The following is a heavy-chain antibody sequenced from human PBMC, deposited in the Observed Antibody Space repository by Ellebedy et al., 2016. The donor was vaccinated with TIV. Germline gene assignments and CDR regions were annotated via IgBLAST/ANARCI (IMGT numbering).Heavy chain of an antibody. J-gene: IGHJ4*02. CDR3: VRVRHGDFFDY. CDR2: IRNRPNGYTS. V-gene: IGHV3-72*01. CDR1: GFSISDHY. D-gene: IGHD4-17*01. Sequence: GESLKISXAASGFSISDHYMDWVRQAPGKGLEWVGRIRNRPNGYTSDYAASVEGRFTISRDVSENSLYLQMNSLKAEDTAVYYCVRVRHGDFFDYWGQGTLVTVSS.